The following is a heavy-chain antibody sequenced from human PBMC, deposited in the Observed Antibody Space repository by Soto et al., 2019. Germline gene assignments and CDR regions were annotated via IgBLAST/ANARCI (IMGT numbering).Heavy chain of an antibody. Sequence: QVQLVQSGTELKKPGASVKVSCKASGYTFTNYGISWVRQAPGQGLEWMGWISVYNGNTNYAQKLQGRVTMTTDTSTNGAYMQLQSLCSDDTAAYYCATDPRDLVLLPASEESSYFDYCGQGTLLTASS. J-gene: IGHJ4*02. V-gene: IGHV1-18*01. D-gene: IGHD2-2*01. CDR2: ISVYNGNT. CDR1: GYTFTNYG. CDR3: ATDPRDLVLLPASEESSYFDY.